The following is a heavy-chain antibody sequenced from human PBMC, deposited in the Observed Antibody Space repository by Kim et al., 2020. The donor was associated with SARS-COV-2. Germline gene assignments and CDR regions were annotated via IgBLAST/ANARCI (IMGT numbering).Heavy chain of an antibody. V-gene: IGHV3-53*04. D-gene: IGHD5-12*01. J-gene: IGHJ6*04. Sequence: FYADSVKGRFTISRQTSTNTLYLEMNSLGSDDTAIYYCARGMDGYSAYDVWGNGTTVIVSS. CDR3: ARGMDGYSAYDV.